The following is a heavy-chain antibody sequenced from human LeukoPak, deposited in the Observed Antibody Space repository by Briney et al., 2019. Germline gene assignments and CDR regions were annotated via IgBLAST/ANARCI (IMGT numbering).Heavy chain of an antibody. J-gene: IGHJ4*02. D-gene: IGHD3-22*01. CDR1: GFTFSSYA. CDR3: AKKGASYYYASSGYN. V-gene: IGHV3-23*01. Sequence: PGGSLRLSCAASGFTFSSYAMSWVRQAPGKGLEWVSAISGSGGSTYYADSVKGRFTISRDNSKNTLYLQMNSLRAEDTAVYYCAKKGASYYYASSGYNWGQGTLVTVSS. CDR2: ISGSGGST.